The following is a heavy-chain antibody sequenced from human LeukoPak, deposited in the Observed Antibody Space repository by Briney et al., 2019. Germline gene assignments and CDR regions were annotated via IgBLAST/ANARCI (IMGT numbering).Heavy chain of an antibody. V-gene: IGHV1-69*05. CDR2: IIPIFGTA. D-gene: IGHD4-17*01. J-gene: IGHJ4*02. Sequence: SVKVSCKASGYTFTSYDINWARQAPGQGLEWMGRIIPIFGTANYAQKFQGRVTITTDESTSTAYMELSSLRSEDTAVYYCARGTWGTGDPYWGQGTLVTVSS. CDR3: ARGTWGTGDPY. CDR1: GYTFTSYD.